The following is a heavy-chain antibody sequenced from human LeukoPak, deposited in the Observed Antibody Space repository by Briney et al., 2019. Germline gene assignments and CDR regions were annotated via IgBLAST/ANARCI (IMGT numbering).Heavy chain of an antibody. Sequence: GRSLRLSCAASGFTFSSYGMHWVRQAPGKGLEWVAVIWYDGSNKYYADSAKGRFTISRDNSKNTLYLQMNSLRAEDTAVYYCAKAMGYCSSTSCYKSLYYYYYMDVWGKGTTVTVSS. V-gene: IGHV3-33*06. CDR1: GFTFSSYG. J-gene: IGHJ6*03. D-gene: IGHD2-2*01. CDR2: IWYDGSNK. CDR3: AKAMGYCSSTSCYKSLYYYYYMDV.